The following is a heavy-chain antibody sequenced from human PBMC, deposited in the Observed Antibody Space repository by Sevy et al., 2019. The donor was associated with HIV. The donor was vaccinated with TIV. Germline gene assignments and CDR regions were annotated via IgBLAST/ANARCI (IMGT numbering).Heavy chain of an antibody. J-gene: IGHJ4*02. CDR1: EFSFSSYS. D-gene: IGHD5-18*01. CDR2: ISSSSSTM. Sequence: GGSLRLSCAASEFSFSSYSMNWVRQAPGQGLEWVSYISSSSSTMYYADSVKGRFTISRDNAKNSLYLQMNTLRAEDTAVYYCARTKSSTAMVSSDYWGQGTLVTVSS. V-gene: IGHV3-48*01. CDR3: ARTKSSTAMVSSDY.